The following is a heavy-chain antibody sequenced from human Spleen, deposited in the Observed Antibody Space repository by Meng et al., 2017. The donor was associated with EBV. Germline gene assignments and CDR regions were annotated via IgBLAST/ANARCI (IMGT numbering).Heavy chain of an antibody. Sequence: VQLVESGGGEVRPEGSLRLSCAASGFTFEDYGMSWVRQVPGKGLEWVSGINWNGDSTGYPDSVKGRFTITRDNAKSSLYLQMNSLRAEDTALYYCARGLLPEYWGQGTLVTVSS. V-gene: IGHV3-20*04. CDR1: GFTFEDYG. CDR2: INWNGDST. D-gene: IGHD2-21*01. J-gene: IGHJ4*02. CDR3: ARGLLPEY.